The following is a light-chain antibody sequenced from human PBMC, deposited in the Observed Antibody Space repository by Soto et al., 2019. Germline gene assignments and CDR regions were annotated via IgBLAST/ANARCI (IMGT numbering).Light chain of an antibody. J-gene: IGLJ1*01. CDR3: NSYTTLSNRV. CDR1: SSDIGAYNY. CDR2: EVT. Sequence: QSVLTQPASVSGSPGQSITISCTGTSSDIGAYNYVSWYQQHPGKAPKLLIYEVTNRPSGVSDRFSGSKSGNTASLTISGLQAEDEANYDCNSYTTLSNRVFGTGTKVTVL. V-gene: IGLV2-14*01.